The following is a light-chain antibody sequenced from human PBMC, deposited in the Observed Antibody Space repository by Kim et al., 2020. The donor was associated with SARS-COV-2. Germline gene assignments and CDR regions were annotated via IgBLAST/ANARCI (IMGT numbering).Light chain of an antibody. CDR1: NIGSKS. CDR3: QVWDSSSDSWV. J-gene: IGLJ3*02. Sequence: PGKTARITCGGNNIGSKSVHWYQQKPGQAPVLVIYYDSDRPSGIPERFSGSNSGNTATLTISRVEAGDEADYYCQVWDSSSDSWVFGGGTQLTVL. V-gene: IGLV3-21*04. CDR2: YDS.